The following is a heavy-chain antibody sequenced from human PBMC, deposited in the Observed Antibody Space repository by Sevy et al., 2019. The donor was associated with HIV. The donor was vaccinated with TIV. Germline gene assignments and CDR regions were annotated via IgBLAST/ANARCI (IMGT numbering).Heavy chain of an antibody. D-gene: IGHD4-4*01. CDR2: IYYTGTT. Sequence: SETLSLTCTVSGDSINNGDYYWSWIRQRPGKGLEWIGKIYYTGTTHYNPSLKSRLRISVERSENTLSLSLRSVTAADTAVYYCARTTVTTLSSARNNWFDPWGQGTLVTVSS. CDR1: GDSINNGDYY. V-gene: IGHV4-31*03. CDR3: ARTTVTTLSSARNNWFDP. J-gene: IGHJ5*02.